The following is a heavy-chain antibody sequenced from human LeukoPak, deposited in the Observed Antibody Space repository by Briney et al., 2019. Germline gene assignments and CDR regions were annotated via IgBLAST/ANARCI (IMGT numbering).Heavy chain of an antibody. D-gene: IGHD2-15*01. CDR1: GFTFSSYD. CDR3: AKRGGTESFYYYYYMDV. J-gene: IGHJ6*03. CDR2: ISRSGSTT. V-gene: IGHV3-23*01. Sequence: GGSLRLSCAAPGFTFSSYDMTWVRKTPGKGLEWVPLISRSGSTTYYAESVEGRFTISRDNSKNTLYLQMNSLRAEDTAEYYCAKRGGTESFYYYYYMDVWGKGTTVTVSS.